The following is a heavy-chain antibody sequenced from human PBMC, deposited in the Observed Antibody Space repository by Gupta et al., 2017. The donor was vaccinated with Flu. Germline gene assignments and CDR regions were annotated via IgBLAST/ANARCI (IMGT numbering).Heavy chain of an antibody. D-gene: IGHD3-22*01. V-gene: IGHV3-33*01. J-gene: IGHJ4*02. Sequence: QVQLMESGGGVVQPGRPLRLSCAASGFTFSSCAMHWVRQAPGKGLEWVAVIWYDGSNKYYADSVKGRFTISRDNSRNTLYLQMNSLRAEDTAVYYCARDPPRSGFSFDSWGQGTLVTVSS. CDR3: ARDPPRSGFSFDS. CDR2: IWYDGSNK. CDR1: GFTFSSCA.